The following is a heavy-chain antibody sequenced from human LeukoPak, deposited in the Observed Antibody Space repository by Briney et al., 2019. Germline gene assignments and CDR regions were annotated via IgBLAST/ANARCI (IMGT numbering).Heavy chain of an antibody. J-gene: IGHJ4*02. D-gene: IGHD3-3*01. V-gene: IGHV4-39*01. Sequence: SETLSLTCTISGGSISSNTYWGWIRQPPGKGLEWIGSIYYGGYTYYNPSLKSRVTISVDTSKNQFSLKLSSVTAADTAIYYCQSRFLEWLLDYWGQGTLVTVSS. CDR3: QSRFLEWLLDY. CDR2: IYYGGYT. CDR1: GGSISSNTY.